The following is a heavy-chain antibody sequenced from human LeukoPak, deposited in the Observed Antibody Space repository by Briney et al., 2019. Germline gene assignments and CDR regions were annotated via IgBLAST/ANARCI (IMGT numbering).Heavy chain of an antibody. Sequence: SETLSLTCTVSGGSISPYYWSWIRQPPGKGLEWCGYMYNSGSTNYNPSLKSRVTISIDTSKNQVSLRLSSVTAADTAVYYCARQGSGGRSFDVWGQGAMVTVSS. D-gene: IGHD1-26*01. CDR2: MYNSGST. CDR3: ARQGSGGRSFDV. CDR1: GGSISPYY. J-gene: IGHJ3*01. V-gene: IGHV4-59*08.